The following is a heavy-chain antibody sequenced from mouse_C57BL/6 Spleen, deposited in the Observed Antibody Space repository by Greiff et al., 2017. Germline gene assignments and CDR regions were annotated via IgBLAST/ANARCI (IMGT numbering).Heavy chain of an antibody. CDR1: GYSITSGYY. Sequence: EVKLMESGPGLVKPSQSLSLTCSVTGYSITSGYYWNWIRQFPGNKLEWMGYISYDGSNKSNPSLKNRISITRDTSKNQFFLKLNSVTTEDTATYYCARDYYGSSYWFAYWGQGTLVTVSA. V-gene: IGHV3-6*01. CDR2: ISYDGSN. CDR3: ARDYYGSSYWFAY. J-gene: IGHJ3*01. D-gene: IGHD1-1*01.